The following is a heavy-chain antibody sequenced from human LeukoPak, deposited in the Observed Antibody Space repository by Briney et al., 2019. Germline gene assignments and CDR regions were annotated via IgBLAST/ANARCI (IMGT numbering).Heavy chain of an antibody. CDR2: IKSKTDGGTT. CDR3: TTDLYDFWSGYYPPYNWFDP. Sequence: GGSLRLSCAASGFTFSNAWMSWVRQAPGKGLEWVGRIKSKTDGGTTDYAAPVKGRFTISRDDSKNTLYLQMNSLKTEDTAVYYCTTDLYDFWSGYYPPYNWFDPWGQGTLVTVSP. D-gene: IGHD3-3*01. CDR1: GFTFSNAW. V-gene: IGHV3-15*01. J-gene: IGHJ5*02.